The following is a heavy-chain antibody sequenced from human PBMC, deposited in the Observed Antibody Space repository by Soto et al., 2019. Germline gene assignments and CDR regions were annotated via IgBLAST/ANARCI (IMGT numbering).Heavy chain of an antibody. CDR3: ARALHYYDSSGYLDV. D-gene: IGHD3-22*01. CDR1: GGAFSSYA. CDR2: IIPIFGTA. Sequence: GASVKVSCKASGGAFSSYAISWVRQAPGQGLEWMGGIIPIFGTANYAQKFQGRVTITADESTSTAYMELSSLRSGDTAVYYCARALHYYDSSGYLDVWGQGTTVTVSS. V-gene: IGHV1-69*13. J-gene: IGHJ6*02.